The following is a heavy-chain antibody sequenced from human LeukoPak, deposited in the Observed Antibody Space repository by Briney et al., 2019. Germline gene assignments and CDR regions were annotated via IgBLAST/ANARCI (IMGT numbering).Heavy chain of an antibody. D-gene: IGHD6-13*01. J-gene: IGHJ6*02. Sequence: SETLSLTCAVYGGSFSGYYWSWIRQPPGKGLEWIGEINHSGSTNYNPSLKSRVTISVDTSKNQFSLKLSSVTAADTAVYYCARGLRQHHGMDVWGQGTTVTDSS. CDR2: INHSGST. CDR3: ARGLRQHHGMDV. V-gene: IGHV4-34*01. CDR1: GGSFSGYY.